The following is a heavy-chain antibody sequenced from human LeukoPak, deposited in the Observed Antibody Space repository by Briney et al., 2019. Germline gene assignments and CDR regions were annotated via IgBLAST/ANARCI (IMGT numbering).Heavy chain of an antibody. Sequence: ASVKVSCKASGYTFTSYGISWVRQAPGQGLEWMGWISAYNGNTNYAQKLQGRVTMTTDTSTSTAYMELRSLRSDDTAVYYCARYCSSTSCLYYYGMDVWGQGTTVTVSS. CDR1: GYTFTSYG. D-gene: IGHD2-2*01. CDR3: ARYCSSTSCLYYYGMDV. CDR2: ISAYNGNT. V-gene: IGHV1-18*01. J-gene: IGHJ6*02.